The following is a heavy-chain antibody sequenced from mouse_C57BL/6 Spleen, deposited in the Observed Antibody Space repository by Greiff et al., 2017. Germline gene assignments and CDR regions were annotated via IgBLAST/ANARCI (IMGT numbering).Heavy chain of an antibody. CDR2: IDPATGGT. V-gene: IGHV1-15*01. J-gene: IGHJ2*01. D-gene: IGHD1-1*01. CDR3: TRCPLITTVVVSYYLDY. Sequence: VQLQESGAELVRPGASVTLSCKASGYTFTDSEMHWVKQTPVHGLEWIGAIDPATGGTAYNQKFKGKDILTADKSSSTAYMELRSLTSEDSAVYYCTRCPLITTVVVSYYLDYGGQGTTLTVAS. CDR1: GYTFTDSE.